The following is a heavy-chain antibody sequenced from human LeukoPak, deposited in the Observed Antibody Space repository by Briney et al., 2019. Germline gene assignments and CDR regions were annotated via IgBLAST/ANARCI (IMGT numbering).Heavy chain of an antibody. CDR2: IYYSGST. D-gene: IGHD3-10*01. V-gene: IGHV4-59*01. J-gene: IGHJ4*02. CDR1: GGSISSYY. CDR3: ARVLWFGGGYDY. Sequence: SETPSLTCTVSGGSISSYYWSWIRQPPGKGLEWIGYIYYSGSTNYNPSLKSRVTISVDTSKNQFSLKLSSVTAADTAVYYCARVLWFGGGYDYWGQGTLVTVSS.